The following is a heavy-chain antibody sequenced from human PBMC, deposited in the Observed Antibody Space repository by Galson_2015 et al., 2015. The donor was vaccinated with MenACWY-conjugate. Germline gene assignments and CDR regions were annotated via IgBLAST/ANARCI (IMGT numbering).Heavy chain of an antibody. J-gene: IGHJ4*02. CDR3: ARSYSSSCYGGFDY. Sequence: ETLSLTCTVSGGSISSYYWSWIRQPPGKGLEWIGYIYYSGSTNYNPSLKSRVTISVDTSKNQFSLKLSSVTAADTAVYYCARSYSSSCYGGFDYWAREPWSPSPQ. CDR1: GGSISSYY. CDR2: IYYSGST. V-gene: IGHV4-59*01. D-gene: IGHD6-13*01.